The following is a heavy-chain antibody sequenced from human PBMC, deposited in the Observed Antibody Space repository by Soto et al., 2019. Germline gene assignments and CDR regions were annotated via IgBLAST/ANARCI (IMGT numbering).Heavy chain of an antibody. Sequence: PSETLSLTCAVYGGSFSGYYWSWIRQPPGKGLEWIGEINHSGSTNYNPSLKSRVTISVDTSKNQFSLKLSSLTAADTAVYYCARYGRGGYYYGSGSYYNPPYCYYGMYVWGQGTTVTVSS. D-gene: IGHD3-10*01. J-gene: IGHJ6*02. CDR3: ARYGRGGYYYGSGSYYNPPYCYYGMYV. CDR1: GGSFSGYY. CDR2: INHSGST. V-gene: IGHV4-34*01.